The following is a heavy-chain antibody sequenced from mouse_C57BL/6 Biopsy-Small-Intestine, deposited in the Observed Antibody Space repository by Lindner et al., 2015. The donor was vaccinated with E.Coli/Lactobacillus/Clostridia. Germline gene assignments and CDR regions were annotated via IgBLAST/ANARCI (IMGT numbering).Heavy chain of an antibody. Sequence: VQLQESGPDLVKPGASVKLSCKASGYTFTSHDINWVKQRPRQGLEWIGWIYPREGSTKYNEKFKGKATLTVDTSSSTANMELHSLTSEDSAVYFCARWTYDYDEGWYFDVWGTGTTVTVSS. J-gene: IGHJ1*03. CDR2: IYPREGST. V-gene: IGHV1-85*01. D-gene: IGHD2-4*01. CDR3: ARWTYDYDEGWYFDV. CDR1: GYTFTSHD.